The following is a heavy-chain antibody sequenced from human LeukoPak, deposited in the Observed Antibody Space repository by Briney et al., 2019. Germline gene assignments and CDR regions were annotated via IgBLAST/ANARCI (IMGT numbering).Heavy chain of an antibody. D-gene: IGHD3-22*01. J-gene: IGHJ4*02. CDR3: ARSRNYDSTGYNPTYYFDS. Sequence: KASGTLSLTCTVSGGSIIGSYWTWIRQSPGGGLEYIGYIYNTVDVNYSPSLKSRVTISIDMSRSQFSLRLKSVTAADTAIYYCARSRNYDSTGYNPTYYFDSWGQGALVTVSS. CDR1: GGSIIGSY. V-gene: IGHV4-59*01. CDR2: IYNTVDV.